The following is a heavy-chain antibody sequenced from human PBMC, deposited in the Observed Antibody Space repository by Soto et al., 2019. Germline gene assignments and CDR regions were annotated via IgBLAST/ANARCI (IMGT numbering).Heavy chain of an antibody. V-gene: IGHV3-23*01. J-gene: IGHJ4*02. CDR2: ISGSGGST. CDR1: GITLSSYA. Sequence: GGSLRLSCAASGITLSSYAMSWVRQAPGKGLEWVSAISGSGGSTYYADSVKGRFTISRDNSKNTLYLQMNSLRAEDTAVYYCAKDKEIVATIFDYWGQGTLVTVSS. CDR3: AKDKEIVATIFDY. D-gene: IGHD5-12*01.